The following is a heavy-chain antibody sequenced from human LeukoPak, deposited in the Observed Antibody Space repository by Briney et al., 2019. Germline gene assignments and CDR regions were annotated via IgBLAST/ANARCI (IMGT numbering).Heavy chain of an antibody. D-gene: IGHD6-6*01. CDR1: GFTLSNYG. J-gene: IGHJ4*02. V-gene: IGHV3-23*01. Sequence: PGGSLRLFCAASGFTLSNYGMSWVRQAPGKGRECVSAISAGGDTTYYADSVKGRFTISINNSNNTVYLQMNSLRVEDTAVYYCAGISYSGTWPVGYWGQGTLVTVTA. CDR3: AGISYSGTWPVGY. CDR2: ISAGGDTT.